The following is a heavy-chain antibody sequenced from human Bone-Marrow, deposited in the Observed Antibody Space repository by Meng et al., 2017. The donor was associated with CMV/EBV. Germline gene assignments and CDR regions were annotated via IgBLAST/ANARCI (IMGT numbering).Heavy chain of an antibody. CDR3: ARGLRGDWSGYYYYYYYGMDV. J-gene: IGHJ6*02. V-gene: IGHV4-34*01. D-gene: IGHD3-3*01. CDR2: INHSGST. CDR1: GGSSSGYY. Sequence: SETLSLTCAVYGGSSSGYYWSWIRQPPGKGLEWIGEINHSGSTNYNPSLKSRVTISVDTSKNQFSLKLSSVTAADTAVYYCARGLRGDWSGYYYYYYYGMDVWGQGTTVTVSS.